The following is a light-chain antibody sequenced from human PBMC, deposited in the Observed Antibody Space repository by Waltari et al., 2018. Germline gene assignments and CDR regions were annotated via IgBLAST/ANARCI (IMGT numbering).Light chain of an antibody. CDR2: NDN. V-gene: IGLV3-25*03. Sequence: SYELTQPPSVSVSPGQTARITCSGAALPKRYAYWYQQKPGQAPVLVIFNDNERPSAIPVCFAGSSSGTAVTLTISGVQAEDEADYYCQSTDSTVSYPVVFGGGTKLTVL. J-gene: IGLJ2*01. CDR3: QSTDSTVSYPVV. CDR1: ALPKRY.